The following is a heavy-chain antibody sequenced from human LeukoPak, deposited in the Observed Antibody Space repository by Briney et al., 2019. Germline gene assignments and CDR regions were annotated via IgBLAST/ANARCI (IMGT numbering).Heavy chain of an antibody. V-gene: IGHV4-39*07. J-gene: IGHJ4*02. CDR3: ARGAAGTGAADY. CDR1: GGSISSSSFY. CDR2: IYYSGST. Sequence: KTSETLSLTCTVSGGSISSSSFYWGWIRQPPGKGLEWIGSIYYSGSTYYNPSLKSRLTMSLDTSKNQFSLRLSSVTAADTAVYFCARGAAGTGAADYWGQGTLVTVSS. D-gene: IGHD6-13*01.